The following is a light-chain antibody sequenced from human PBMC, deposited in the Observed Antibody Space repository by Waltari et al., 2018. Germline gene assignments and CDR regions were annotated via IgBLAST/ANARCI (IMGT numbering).Light chain of an antibody. V-gene: IGKV2-28*01. CDR3: MQALDTPRT. CDR1: QSLLQNGYNY. CDR2: LGS. J-gene: IGKJ2*01. Sequence: DIARTQSPLSLPVTPGEPASISCRSSQSLLQNGYNYLDWYLQKPGQSPQLLISLGSDRASGVPERFSGSASGTDFTLRISRVEAEDVGVYYCMQALDTPRTFGQGTKLEI.